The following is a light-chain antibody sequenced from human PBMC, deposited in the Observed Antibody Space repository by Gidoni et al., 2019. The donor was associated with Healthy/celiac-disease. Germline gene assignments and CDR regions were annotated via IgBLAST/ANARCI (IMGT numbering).Light chain of an antibody. CDR3: QQRNNWPLT. V-gene: IGKV3-11*01. CDR1: QSVSSY. CDR2: DAS. Sequence: EIVFTQSPATLSLSPGERATLSCRASQSVSSYLAWYQQKPGQAPRLLIYDASNRATGIPARYSGSGSGTDFTLTNSSLEPEDLAIYYCQQRNNWPLTFGGGTKVEIK. J-gene: IGKJ4*01.